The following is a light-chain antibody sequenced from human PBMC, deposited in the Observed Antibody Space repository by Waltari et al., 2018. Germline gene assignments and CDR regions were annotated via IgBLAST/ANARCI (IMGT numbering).Light chain of an antibody. Sequence: EIVLTQSPGTLSLSLEECATLSCRASQSVSSSYIARYQQKPGQAPRLLIYGASSRVTGIPDRFSGSGSETDFTLTISRLEPEDFAVYYCQQYGSSPKLTFGGGTKVEIK. CDR1: QSVSSSY. CDR3: QQYGSSPKLT. J-gene: IGKJ4*01. V-gene: IGKV3-20*01. CDR2: GAS.